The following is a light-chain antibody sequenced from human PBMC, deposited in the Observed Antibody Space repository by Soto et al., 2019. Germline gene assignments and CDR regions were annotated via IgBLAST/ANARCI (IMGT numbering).Light chain of an antibody. CDR3: QQYNSYPWT. CDR1: QSISSW. CDR2: DAS. J-gene: IGKJ1*01. V-gene: IGKV1-5*01. Sequence: DIQMTQSPSTLSASVGDRVTITCRASQSISSWLAWYQQKPGKAPKLLIYDASSLKSGVPSRFSGSGSGTEFTLTISSLQPDDFATYYCQQYNSYPWTFAQGTKVEIK.